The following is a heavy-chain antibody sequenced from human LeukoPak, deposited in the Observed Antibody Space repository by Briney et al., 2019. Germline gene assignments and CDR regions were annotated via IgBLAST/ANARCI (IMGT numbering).Heavy chain of an antibody. J-gene: IGHJ4*02. D-gene: IGHD3-10*01. CDR3: ARGEHGTSWFVDY. CDR1: GYTFTSYG. CDR2: ISAYNGNT. V-gene: IGHV1-18*01. Sequence: ASVKVSCKASGYTFTSYGISWVRQAPGQGLEWMGWISAYNGNTNYAQKFQGRVTMTTDTSTNTIYMELRSLRSDDTAMYYCARGEHGTSWFVDYWGQGTQVTVSS.